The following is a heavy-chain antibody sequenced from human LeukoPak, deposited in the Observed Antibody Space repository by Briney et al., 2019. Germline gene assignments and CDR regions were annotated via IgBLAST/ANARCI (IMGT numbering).Heavy chain of an antibody. CDR1: GLTFSSYG. J-gene: IGHJ4*02. V-gene: IGHV3-30*19. CDR2: IWYDGSNK. Sequence: GGSLRLSCAASGLTFSSYGMHWVRQAPGKGLEWVAVIWYDGSNKYYADSVKGRFTISRDNSKNTLYLQMNSLRAEDTAVYYCARDRLDYYDSSGYGYWGQGTLVTVSS. D-gene: IGHD3-22*01. CDR3: ARDRLDYYDSSGYGY.